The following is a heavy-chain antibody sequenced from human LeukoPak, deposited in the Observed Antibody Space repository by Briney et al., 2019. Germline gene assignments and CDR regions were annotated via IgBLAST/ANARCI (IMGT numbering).Heavy chain of an antibody. J-gene: IGHJ4*02. CDR3: ARSDCSSTSCQKGPDY. V-gene: IGHV3-20*04. D-gene: IGHD2-2*01. Sequence: PGGSLRLSCAASGFTFDDYGMSWVRQAPGKGLEWVSGINWNGGSTGYADSVKGRFTISRDNAKNSLYLQMNSLRAEDTALYYCARSDCSSTSCQKGPDYWGQGTLVTVSS. CDR2: INWNGGST. CDR1: GFTFDDYG.